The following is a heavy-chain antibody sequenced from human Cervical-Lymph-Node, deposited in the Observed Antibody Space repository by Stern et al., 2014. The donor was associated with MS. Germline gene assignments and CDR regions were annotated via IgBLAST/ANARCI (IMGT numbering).Heavy chain of an antibody. Sequence: VQLVESGGDVVQPGRSLRLSCAASRFSISDYAMHWVRQAPGKGLEWVATISYDGSSKRYADSVKGRFTISRDNLKNTVYVQMNSLRAEDTAVYYCTREDCSGGSCRGMDVWGQGTTVTGSS. J-gene: IGHJ6*02. CDR2: ISYDGSSK. D-gene: IGHD2-15*01. V-gene: IGHV3-30-3*01. CDR3: TREDCSGGSCRGMDV. CDR1: RFSISDYA.